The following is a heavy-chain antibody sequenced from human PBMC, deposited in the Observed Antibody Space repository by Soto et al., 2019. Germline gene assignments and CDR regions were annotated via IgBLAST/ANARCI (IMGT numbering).Heavy chain of an antibody. Sequence: EVQLLESGGGLVQPXGSLRLSCAASGFTFSSYAMKWVRQAPXKGLXWVSLIGESGTPTYYADSVKGRFTISRDNSGNTLFLEMYSLRAEDTAVYXCARYIPGVRYYGMDVWGQGXTVTVSS. J-gene: IGHJ6*02. CDR3: ARYIPGVRYYGMDV. CDR1: GFTFSSYA. V-gene: IGHV3-23*01. D-gene: IGHD2-2*01. CDR2: IGESGTPT.